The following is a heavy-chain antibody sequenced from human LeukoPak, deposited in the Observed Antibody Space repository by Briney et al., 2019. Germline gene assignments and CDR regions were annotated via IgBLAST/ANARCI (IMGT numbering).Heavy chain of an antibody. J-gene: IGHJ4*02. D-gene: IGHD3-10*01. Sequence: GGSLRLSCAASGFTFRAYSMNWVRQAPGKGPEWVSHISSSSSTIYYADSVKGRFTISRDNGKNSLYLQMNSLRDEDTAVYYCVRGDGWFGELLNFDNWGQGTLVTVSS. CDR3: VRGDGWFGELLNFDN. CDR2: ISSSSSTI. V-gene: IGHV3-48*02. CDR1: GFTFRAYS.